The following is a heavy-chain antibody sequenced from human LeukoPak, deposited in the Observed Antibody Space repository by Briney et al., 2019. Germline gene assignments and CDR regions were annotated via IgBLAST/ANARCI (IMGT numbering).Heavy chain of an antibody. V-gene: IGHV3-48*04. CDR3: AELGITMIGGV. J-gene: IGHJ6*04. Sequence: GGSLRLSCEASGFTFSSYSMNWVRQAPGKGLEWVSYISSSGSTIYYVDSVKGRFTISRDNAKNSLYLQMNSLRAEDTAVYYCAELGITMIGGVWGKGTTVTISS. CDR2: ISSSGSTI. D-gene: IGHD3-10*02. CDR1: GFTFSSYS.